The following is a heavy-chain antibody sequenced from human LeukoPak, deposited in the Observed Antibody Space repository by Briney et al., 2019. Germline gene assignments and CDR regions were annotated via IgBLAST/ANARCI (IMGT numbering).Heavy chain of an antibody. D-gene: IGHD3-22*01. V-gene: IGHV4-4*07. CDR2: IYTSGST. CDR3: ARDTHYYDSSGYFTLDY. CDR1: GGSISSYY. J-gene: IGHJ4*02. Sequence: SETLSLTCTVSGGSISSYYWSWIRRPAGKGLEWIGRIYTSGSTNYNPSFKSRVTMSVDTSKNQFSLKLSSVTAADTAVYYCARDTHYYDSSGYFTLDYWGQGTLVTVSS.